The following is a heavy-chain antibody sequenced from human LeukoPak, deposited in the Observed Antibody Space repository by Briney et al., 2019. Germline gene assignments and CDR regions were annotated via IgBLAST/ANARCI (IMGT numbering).Heavy chain of an antibody. CDR3: ARGEDFERYYLAY. CDR2: IYYSGTT. CDR1: GGSVSSGNYY. D-gene: IGHD3-9*01. J-gene: IGHJ4*02. Sequence: SETLSLTCTVSGGSVSSGNYYWNWIRQPPGKGLEWVGTIYYSGTTYYSPFLTSRVAMSVDTSKNQFSLKLSSVTAADTAVYFCARGEDFERYYLAYWGQGTLVTVSS. V-gene: IGHV4-39*07.